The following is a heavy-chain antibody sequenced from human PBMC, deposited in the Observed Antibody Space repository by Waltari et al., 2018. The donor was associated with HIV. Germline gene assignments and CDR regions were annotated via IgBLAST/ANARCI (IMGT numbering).Heavy chain of an antibody. CDR2: INRDGSST. V-gene: IGHV3-74*01. D-gene: IGHD6-13*01. J-gene: IGHJ4*02. CDR1: GFTFSSYG. CDR3: ARDSGGESSSSWRY. Sequence: EVQLVESGGGLVQPGGSLRLSCAAAGFTFSSYGMHWVRPAPGKGLVWVSRINRDGSSTSYADSVKGRFTISRDNAKNTLYLQMNSLRAEDTAVYYCARDSGGESSSSWRYWGQGTLVTVSS.